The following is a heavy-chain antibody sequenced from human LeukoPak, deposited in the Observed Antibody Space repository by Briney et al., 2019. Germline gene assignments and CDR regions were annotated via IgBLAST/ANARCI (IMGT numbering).Heavy chain of an antibody. V-gene: IGHV3-23*01. CDR2: ISGSGGNT. CDR1: GFTFGNYA. CDR3: ARARAQCGGDCYSDYGY. J-gene: IGHJ4*02. D-gene: IGHD2-21*02. Sequence: GGSLRLSCEASGFTFGNYAMSWVRQAPGKGLEWVSAISGSGGNTYYADSVKGRFTISRDNSKNTLYLQMSSLRAEDTAIYYCARARAQCGGDCYSDYGYWGQGTLVTVSS.